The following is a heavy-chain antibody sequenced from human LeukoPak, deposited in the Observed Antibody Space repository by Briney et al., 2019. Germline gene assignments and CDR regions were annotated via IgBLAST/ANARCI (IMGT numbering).Heavy chain of an antibody. CDR3: ASRVTYYYDSSAYYPH. Sequence: SETLSLTCTVSGGSISSSSYYWGWIRQPPGTGLEWIGSIYYSGNTYYNPSLKSRVTISVDTSKNQFSLKLSSVTAADTAVYYCASRVTYYYDSSAYYPHWGQGTLVTVSS. V-gene: IGHV4-39*07. D-gene: IGHD3-22*01. CDR1: GGSISSSSYY. J-gene: IGHJ4*02. CDR2: IYYSGNT.